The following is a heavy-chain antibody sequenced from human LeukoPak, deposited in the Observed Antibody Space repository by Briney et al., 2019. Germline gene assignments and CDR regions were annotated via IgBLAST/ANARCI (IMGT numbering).Heavy chain of an antibody. CDR2: IKQDGSEK. D-gene: IGHD6-13*01. J-gene: IGHJ4*02. Sequence: GESLKISFAASGXTFSRYWMSWVRQAPGKGLEWVANIKQDGSEKNHVDSVKGRFTISRDNAKNSLYLQMNSLRAEDTAVYYCARGLLVAAGIDYWGQGALVTVSS. CDR1: GXTFSRYW. V-gene: IGHV3-7*04. CDR3: ARGLLVAAGIDY.